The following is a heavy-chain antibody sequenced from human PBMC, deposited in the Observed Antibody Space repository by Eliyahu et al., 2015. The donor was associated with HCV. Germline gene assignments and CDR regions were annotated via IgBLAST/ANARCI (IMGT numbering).Heavy chain of an antibody. V-gene: IGHV3-53*01. CDR1: GFTVSSNY. D-gene: IGHD2-15*01. J-gene: IGHJ6*02. Sequence: EVQLVESGGGLIQPGGSLRLSCAASGFTVSSNYMSWVRQAPGKGLEGGSGIFSGGSTYYADSVKGRFTISRDNSKNTLYLQMNSLRAEDTAVYYCARDVVVSDHYYGMDVWGQGTTVTVSS. CDR2: IFSGGST. CDR3: ARDVVVSDHYYGMDV.